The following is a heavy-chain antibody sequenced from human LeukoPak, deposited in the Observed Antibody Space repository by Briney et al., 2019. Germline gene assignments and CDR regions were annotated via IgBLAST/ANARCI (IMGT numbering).Heavy chain of an antibody. Sequence: PGGSLRLSCAASGFTFDDYAMHWVRQAPGEGLEWVSGISWNSGSIGYADSVKGRFTISRDNAKNSLYLQMNSLRAEDTALYYCAKDRGYSSSSGAFDIWGQGTMVTVSS. J-gene: IGHJ3*02. CDR3: AKDRGYSSSSGAFDI. V-gene: IGHV3-9*01. D-gene: IGHD6-6*01. CDR2: ISWNSGSI. CDR1: GFTFDDYA.